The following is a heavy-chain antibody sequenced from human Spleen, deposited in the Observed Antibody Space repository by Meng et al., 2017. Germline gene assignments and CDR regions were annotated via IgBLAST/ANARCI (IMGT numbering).Heavy chain of an antibody. CDR3: ARGDYDMSTFLTAYGREIVYSYSMDV. CDR1: GYTFTDSY. V-gene: IGHV1-2*06. Sequence: ASVKVSCKASGYTFTDSYLQWLRQAPGQGLEWMGRINTNSGDSNYAQKFQVRVIMTRDTSISTAYMEVSWLRSDDTAVYFCARGDYDMSTFLTAYGREIVYSYSMDVWGQGTTVTVSS. J-gene: IGHJ6*02. D-gene: IGHD3-9*01. CDR2: INTNSGDS.